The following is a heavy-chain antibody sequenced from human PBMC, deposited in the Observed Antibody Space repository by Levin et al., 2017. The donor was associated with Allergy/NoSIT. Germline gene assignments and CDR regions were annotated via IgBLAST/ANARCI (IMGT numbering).Heavy chain of an antibody. V-gene: IGHV4-39*07. D-gene: IGHD5-12*01. CDR1: GGSISTKSYY. CDR2: IYYSGST. Sequence: PSETLSLTCAVSGGSISTKSYYWAWIRQPPGKGLEWIGSIYYSGSTYYNLSLKSRVTISVDTSKNQFSLKLSSVTAADTAVYYCARLSGFEHFDYWGQGTLVTVSS. J-gene: IGHJ4*02. CDR3: ARLSGFEHFDY.